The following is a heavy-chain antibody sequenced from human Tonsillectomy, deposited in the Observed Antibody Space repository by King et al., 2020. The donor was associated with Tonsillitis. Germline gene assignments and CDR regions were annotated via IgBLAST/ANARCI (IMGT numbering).Heavy chain of an antibody. D-gene: IGHD1-1*01. CDR1: GLPITRGYF. CDR3: ARAAKNQLQFDY. J-gene: IGHJ4*02. CDR2: IFHSGET. V-gene: IGHV4-38-2*01. Sequence: VQLQESGPGLVKPSETLSLTCAISGLPITRGYFWAWIRQPPGKGLEWIGSIFHSGETAYNPSLKSRVTISVDTSKNQFSLTLTSVAAADTAVYYCARAAKNQLQFDYWGQGSLVTVSA.